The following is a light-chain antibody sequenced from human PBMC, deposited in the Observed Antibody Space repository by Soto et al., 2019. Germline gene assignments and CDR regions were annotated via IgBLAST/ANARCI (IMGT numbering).Light chain of an antibody. CDR1: QSVSSY. Sequence: EIVLTQSPATQSLSPGDRATLSCRASQSVSSYLAWYQQRPGQAPRPLIYDASNRATGVPARFSGSGSGTDFTLTISSLEPEDFAVYYCQHRANWPLTFGGGTKLEIK. J-gene: IGKJ4*01. V-gene: IGKV3-11*01. CDR3: QHRANWPLT. CDR2: DAS.